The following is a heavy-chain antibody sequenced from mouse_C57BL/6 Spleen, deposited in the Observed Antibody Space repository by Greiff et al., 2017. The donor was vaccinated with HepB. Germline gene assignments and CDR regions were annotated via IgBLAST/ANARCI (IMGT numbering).Heavy chain of an antibody. Sequence: VQLQQSGAELMKPGASVKLSCKATGYTFTGYWIEWVKQRPGHGLEWIGEILPGSGSTNYNEKFKGKATFTADTSSNTAYMQLSSLTTEDSAIYYCARRLGDYAMDYWGQGTSVTASS. D-gene: IGHD3-1*01. J-gene: IGHJ4*01. V-gene: IGHV1-9*01. CDR3: ARRLGDYAMDY. CDR2: ILPGSGST. CDR1: GYTFTGYW.